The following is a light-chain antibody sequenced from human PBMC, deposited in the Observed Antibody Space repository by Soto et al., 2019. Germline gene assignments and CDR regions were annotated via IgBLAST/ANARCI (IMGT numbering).Light chain of an antibody. J-gene: IGLJ1*01. Sequence: QSVLTQPASVSGSPGQSITISCTGTSSDVGGYNYVSWYQQHPGKAPKLMIYDVSNRPSGVSNRFSGSKSGSTASLTISGLQAEDEADYYCSSYTSSSTLHVFGTGTKVTVL. CDR1: SSDVGGYNY. CDR3: SSYTSSSTLHV. CDR2: DVS. V-gene: IGLV2-14*01.